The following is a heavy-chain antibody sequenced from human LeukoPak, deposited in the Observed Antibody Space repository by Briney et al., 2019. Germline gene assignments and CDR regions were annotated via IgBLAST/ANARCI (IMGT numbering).Heavy chain of an antibody. Sequence: SVKVSCKASGGTFSSYAISWVRQAPGQGLEWMGRIIPIFGTANYAQKFQGRVTITTDESTSTAYMELSSLRFEDTAVYYCARLRGYSGYDLGDYFDYWGQGTLVTVSS. J-gene: IGHJ4*02. CDR2: IIPIFGTA. V-gene: IGHV1-69*05. D-gene: IGHD5-12*01. CDR1: GGTFSSYA. CDR3: ARLRGYSGYDLGDYFDY.